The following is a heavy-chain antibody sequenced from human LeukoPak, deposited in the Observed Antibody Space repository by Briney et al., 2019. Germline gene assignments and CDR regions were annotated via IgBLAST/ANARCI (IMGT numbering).Heavy chain of an antibody. D-gene: IGHD3-22*01. Sequence: ASVKVSCKASGYTFTSYYMHWVRQAPGQGLEWMGIINPSGGSTSYAQKFQGRVTITADESTSTAYMELSSLRSEDTAVYYCARRVSGYYYDYWGQGTLVTVSS. CDR3: ARRVSGYYYDY. CDR2: INPSGGST. V-gene: IGHV1-46*01. J-gene: IGHJ4*02. CDR1: GYTFTSYY.